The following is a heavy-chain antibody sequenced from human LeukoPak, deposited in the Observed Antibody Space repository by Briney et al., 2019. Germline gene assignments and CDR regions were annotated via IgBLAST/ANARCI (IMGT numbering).Heavy chain of an antibody. V-gene: IGHV4-59*01. J-gene: IGHJ4*02. CDR3: AIWGSIAAARFDY. CDR2: IYSSGST. CDR1: GGSISNYY. D-gene: IGHD6-13*01. Sequence: SETLSLTCTVSGGSISNYYWSWIRQPPGKGLEWIGYIYSSGSTNFNPSLKSRVTISVDTSKNHFSLNLSSVTAADTAVYYCAIWGSIAAARFDYWGQGTLVTVSS.